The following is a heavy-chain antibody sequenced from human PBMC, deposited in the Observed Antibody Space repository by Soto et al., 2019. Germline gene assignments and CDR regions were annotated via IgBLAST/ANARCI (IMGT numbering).Heavy chain of an antibody. CDR2: ISAST. CDR1: GFTVSSDA. Sequence: EMQMLESGGGLVQAGGSLRLSCAASGFTVSSDALNWVSQAPGKGLEWVSGISASTDYADSVKGRFTISRDTSKNTLYLQMNSLRAEDTAIYFCAIRMYSTRWYYLDYWGQGTLVTVSS. D-gene: IGHD6-13*01. CDR3: AIRMYSTRWYYLDY. J-gene: IGHJ4*02. V-gene: IGHV3-23*01.